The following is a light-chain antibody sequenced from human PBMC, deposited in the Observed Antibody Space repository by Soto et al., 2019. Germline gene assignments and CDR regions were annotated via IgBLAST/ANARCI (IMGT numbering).Light chain of an antibody. V-gene: IGLV1-40*01. Sequence: QSVLTQPPSVSGAPGQRVTISCTGSSSNIGAGYDVHWYQQLPGTAPKLLIYGNSNRPSGVPDRFSGSKSGTSASLAINGLQAEDEADYYCQPYDSSLSGSVFGGGTKLTVL. CDR2: GNS. CDR1: SSNIGAGYD. CDR3: QPYDSSLSGSV. J-gene: IGLJ3*02.